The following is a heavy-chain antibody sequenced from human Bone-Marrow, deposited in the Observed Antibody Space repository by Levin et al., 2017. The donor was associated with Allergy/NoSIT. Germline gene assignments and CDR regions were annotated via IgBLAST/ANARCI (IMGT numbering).Heavy chain of an antibody. V-gene: IGHV3-23*01. Sequence: GESLKISCAASGFTFSNYAMSWVHQAPGKGLEWVSGISGSGDSTYDGDSVKGRFTISRDNSKNTLYLQMNSLRAEDTAVYYCAKDRDFYGSGSLGNWGQGTLVTVSS. CDR2: ISGSGDST. CDR3: AKDRDFYGSGSLGN. J-gene: IGHJ4*02. D-gene: IGHD3-10*01. CDR1: GFTFSNYA.